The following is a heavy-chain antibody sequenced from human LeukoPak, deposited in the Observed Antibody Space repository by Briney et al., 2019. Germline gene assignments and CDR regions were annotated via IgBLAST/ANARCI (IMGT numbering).Heavy chain of an antibody. CDR3: ARHCSGGTCPLSFDAFDI. CDR1: GGSISSFY. J-gene: IGHJ3*02. CDR2: IYNSEST. V-gene: IGHV4-59*08. Sequence: PSETLSLTCTVSGGSISSFYWSWIRQPPGKGLEWIGYIYNSESTNYNPSLKSGVTISVDTSKNQFSLMLTSMTASDTAMYYCARHCSGGTCPLSFDAFDIWGQGTMVTVSS. D-gene: IGHD2-15*01.